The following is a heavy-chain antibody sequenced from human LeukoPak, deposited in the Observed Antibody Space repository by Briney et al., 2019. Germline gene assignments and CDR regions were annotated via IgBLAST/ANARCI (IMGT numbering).Heavy chain of an antibody. CDR3: AKINNIAAAGTFDY. V-gene: IGHV3-23*01. CDR1: GFTFSNYA. CDR2: ISGSGAGT. D-gene: IGHD6-13*01. Sequence: GGALRLSCAASGFTFSNYAMSWVRQAPGKGLEWVSAISGSGAGTYYAHSVKGRFTISRDNSKNTLYLQMNSLRAEDTAIYYCAKINNIAAAGTFDYWGQGTLVTVSS. J-gene: IGHJ4*02.